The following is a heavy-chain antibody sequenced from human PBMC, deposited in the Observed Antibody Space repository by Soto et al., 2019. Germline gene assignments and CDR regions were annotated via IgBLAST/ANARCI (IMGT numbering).Heavy chain of an antibody. D-gene: IGHD3-10*01. CDR2: ISSSSSTI. Sequence: EVQLVESGGGLVQPGGSLRLSCAASGFTFSSYSMNWVRQAPGKGLEWVSYISSSSSTIYYADSVKGRFTISRDNAKNSLYLQMNSLRDEDTAVYYCAGEGGYYGSGSYSYYGMDVWGQGTTVTVSS. J-gene: IGHJ6*02. CDR3: AGEGGYYGSGSYSYYGMDV. CDR1: GFTFSSYS. V-gene: IGHV3-48*02.